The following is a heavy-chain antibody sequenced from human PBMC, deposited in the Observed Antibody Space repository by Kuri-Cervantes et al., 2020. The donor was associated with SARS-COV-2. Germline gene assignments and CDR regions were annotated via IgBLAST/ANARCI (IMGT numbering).Heavy chain of an antibody. Sequence: SETLSLTCTVSGGSISSGDYYWGWIRQPPGKGLEWIGSIYHSGSTYYNPSLKSRVTISVDTSKNQFSLKLSSVTAADTAVYYCARSKSWRWFDPWGQGTLVTVSS. D-gene: IGHD3-3*01. CDR1: GGSISSGDYY. CDR2: IYHSGST. CDR3: ARSKSWRWFDP. V-gene: IGHV4-39*07. J-gene: IGHJ5*02.